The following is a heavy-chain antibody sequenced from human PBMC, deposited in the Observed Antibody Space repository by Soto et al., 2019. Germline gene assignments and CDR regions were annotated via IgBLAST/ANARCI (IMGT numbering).Heavy chain of an antibody. CDR2: ISAYNGNT. J-gene: IGHJ4*02. V-gene: IGHV1-18*01. CDR1: GYTFTSYG. CDR3: ARDALYYYDSSGYYYVHFDY. D-gene: IGHD3-22*01. Sequence: ASVKVSCKASGYTFTSYGISWVRQAPGQGLEWMGWISAYNGNTNYAQKLQGRVTMTTDTSTSTAYMELRSLRSDDTAVYYCARDALYYYDSSGYYYVHFDYGGQGTLVTVSS.